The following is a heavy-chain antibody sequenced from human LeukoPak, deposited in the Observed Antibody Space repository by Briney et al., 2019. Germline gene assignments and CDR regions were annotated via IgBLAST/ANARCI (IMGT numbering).Heavy chain of an antibody. V-gene: IGHV4-4*09. CDR2: IYTSGST. D-gene: IGHD7-27*01. CDR1: GGSISSYY. CDR3: ARHSWGLYSYFDH. Sequence: PSETLSLTCTVSGGSISSYYWSWIRQPPGEGLEWIGYIYTSGSTNYNPSLKSRVTISVDTSKNQFSLKLSSVTAADTAVYYCARHSWGLYSYFDHWGQGTLVTVSS. J-gene: IGHJ4*02.